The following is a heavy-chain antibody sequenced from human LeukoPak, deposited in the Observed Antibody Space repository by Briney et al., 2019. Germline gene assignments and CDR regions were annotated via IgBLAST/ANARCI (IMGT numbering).Heavy chain of an antibody. Sequence: GGSLRLSCAASGFTFSYYGVHWVRQAPGKGLEWVAFIRYDGNDKYCADSVKGRFTISRDTSRSTLYLQMNSLRTDDTAVYYCAKDLMRDRWFGESWGQGTLVTVSS. D-gene: IGHD3-10*01. CDR3: AKDLMRDRWFGES. CDR2: IRYDGNDK. CDR1: GFTFSYYG. J-gene: IGHJ5*02. V-gene: IGHV3-30*02.